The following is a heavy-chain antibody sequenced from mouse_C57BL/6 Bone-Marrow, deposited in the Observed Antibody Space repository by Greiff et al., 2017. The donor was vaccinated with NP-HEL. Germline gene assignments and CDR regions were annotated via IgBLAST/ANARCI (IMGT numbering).Heavy chain of an antibody. CDR3: ERYGLYDWYFDV. CDR1: GYTFTSYW. D-gene: IGHD2-3*01. J-gene: IGHJ1*03. V-gene: IGHV1-55*01. CDR2: IYPGSGST. Sequence: VQLQESGAELVKPGASVKMSCKASGYTFTSYWITWVKQRPGQGLEWIGDIYPGSGSTNYNEKFKSKATLTVDTSSSTAYMQLSSLTSEDSAVYYCERYGLYDWYFDVWGTGTTVTVSS.